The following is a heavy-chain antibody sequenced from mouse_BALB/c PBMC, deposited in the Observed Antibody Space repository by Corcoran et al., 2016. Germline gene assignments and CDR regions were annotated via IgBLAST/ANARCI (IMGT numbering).Heavy chain of an antibody. J-gene: IGHJ1*01. CDR3: ARWDWYFDV. CDR1: GFNIKDTY. V-gene: IGHV14-3*02. CDR2: IDPANGNT. Sequence: EVQLQQSGAELVKPGASVKLSCTASGFNIKDTYMHWVNQRPEQGLEWIGRIDPANGNTKYDPKFQGKATITADTSPNTAYLQLSSLTSEDTAVYYCARWDWYFDVWGAGTTVTVSS.